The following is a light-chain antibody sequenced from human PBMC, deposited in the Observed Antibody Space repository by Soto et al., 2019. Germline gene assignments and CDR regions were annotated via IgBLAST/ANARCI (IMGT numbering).Light chain of an antibody. V-gene: IGLV2-18*01. J-gene: IGLJ1*01. Sequence: QSVLTQPPSVSVSPGHSVTISCTGTSTDFVSYNRVSWYQQPPGTAPKLIIYEASNRPSGVPDRFSGSKSGNTASLTISGLQAADEADYYCSLYTSENTYVFGTGTKVTVL. CDR3: SLYTSENTYV. CDR1: STDFVSYNR. CDR2: EAS.